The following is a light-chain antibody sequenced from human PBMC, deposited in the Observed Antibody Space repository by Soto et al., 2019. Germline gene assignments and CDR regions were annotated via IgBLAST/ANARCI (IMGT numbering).Light chain of an antibody. J-gene: IGLJ1*01. Sequence: QSVLTQPASVSGSPGQSITISCSGTRSDIGSYNYVAWYQQFPGKTPKILIYGVSNRPSGVSSRFSGFKSGNTASLTISGLQAEDEADYYCISYTGSSTSYVFGSGTKLTVL. V-gene: IGLV2-14*01. CDR1: RSDIGSYNY. CDR2: GVS. CDR3: ISYTGSSTSYV.